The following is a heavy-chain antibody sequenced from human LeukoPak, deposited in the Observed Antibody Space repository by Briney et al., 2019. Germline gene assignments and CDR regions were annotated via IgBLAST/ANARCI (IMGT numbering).Heavy chain of an antibody. CDR3: ARGSSSWYRHDAFDI. CDR2: INPNSGNT. Sequence: ASVKVSCKASGYTFTGYYMHWVRQAPGQGLEWMGWINPNSGNTGYAQTFQGRVTITRNTSISTAYMELSSLRSEDTAVYYCARGSSSWYRHDAFDIWGQGTMVTVSS. J-gene: IGHJ3*02. CDR1: GYTFTGYY. V-gene: IGHV1-8*03. D-gene: IGHD6-13*01.